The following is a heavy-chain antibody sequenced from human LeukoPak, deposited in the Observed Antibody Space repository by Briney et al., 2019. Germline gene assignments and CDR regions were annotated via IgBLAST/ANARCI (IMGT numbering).Heavy chain of an antibody. D-gene: IGHD6-13*01. CDR3: ASRSLRIAAARCLDN. V-gene: IGHV4-34*01. J-gene: IGHJ4*02. CDR1: GESSSAFF. CDR2: IDHRGSA. Sequence: PSETLSLTCAVYGESSSAFFWSWIRQSPGTGLEWIGEIDHRGSATYNPSLQSRLTISVDTSKNQFSLRVNSLTAADTGVYYCASRSLRIAAARCLDNWGQGTPVTVS.